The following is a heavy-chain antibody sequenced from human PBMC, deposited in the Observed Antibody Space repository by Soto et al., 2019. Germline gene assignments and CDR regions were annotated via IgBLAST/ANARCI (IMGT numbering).Heavy chain of an antibody. CDR2: FLPVFTTA. CDR1: GGSFNTYG. Sequence: QVQLVQSGAEVKKPGSSVKVSCKASGGSFNTYGISWVRQAPGQGLEWMGGFLPVFTTAKYAQKFQGRGSITADESTYTAYMELSSLRSEDTAVYFCARDGVDVSRTTVRHGALDIWGQGTVVTVSS. D-gene: IGHD4-17*01. CDR3: ARDGVDVSRTTVRHGALDI. J-gene: IGHJ3*02. V-gene: IGHV1-69*01.